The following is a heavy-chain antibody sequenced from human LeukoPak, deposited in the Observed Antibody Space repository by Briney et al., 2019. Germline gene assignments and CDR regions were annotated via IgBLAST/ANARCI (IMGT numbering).Heavy chain of an antibody. Sequence: PSETLSPTCTVSGGSISSGGYYWSWIRQHPGKGLGWIGSIYYSGSTNYSPSLQGRVTISLDTSRNQFSLKLSSVTAADTAVYYCASGDNDPLFDYWGQGTLVTVSS. CDR1: GGSISSGGYY. CDR2: IYYSGST. V-gene: IGHV4-31*03. D-gene: IGHD1-1*01. J-gene: IGHJ4*02. CDR3: ASGDNDPLFDY.